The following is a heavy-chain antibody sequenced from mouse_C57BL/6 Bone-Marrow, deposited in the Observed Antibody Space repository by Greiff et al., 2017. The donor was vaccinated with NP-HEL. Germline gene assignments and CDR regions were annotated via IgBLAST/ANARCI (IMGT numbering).Heavy chain of an antibody. Sequence: QVQLQQPGAELVKPGASVKLSCKASGYTFTSYWMQWVKQRPGQGLEWIGEIDPSDSYTNYNQKFKGKATLTVDTSSSTAYMQLSSLTSEDSAVYYCARGYYDYDDWFAYWGQGTLVTVSA. D-gene: IGHD2-4*01. CDR1: GYTFTSYW. CDR3: ARGYYDYDDWFAY. V-gene: IGHV1-50*01. CDR2: IDPSDSYT. J-gene: IGHJ3*01.